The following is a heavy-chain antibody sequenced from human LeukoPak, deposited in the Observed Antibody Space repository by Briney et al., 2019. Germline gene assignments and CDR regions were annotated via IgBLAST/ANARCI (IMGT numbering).Heavy chain of an antibody. CDR3: ARGGYYDSSGSPLDV. J-gene: IGHJ6*04. CDR2: ISAYNGNT. Sequence: ASVKVSCKASGYTFTSYGISWVRQAPGQGLEWVGWISAYNGNTNYAQKLQGRVTMTTDTSTSTAYMELRSLRCDDTAVYYCARGGYYDSSGSPLDVWGKGTTVTVSS. CDR1: GYTFTSYG. D-gene: IGHD3-22*01. V-gene: IGHV1-18*01.